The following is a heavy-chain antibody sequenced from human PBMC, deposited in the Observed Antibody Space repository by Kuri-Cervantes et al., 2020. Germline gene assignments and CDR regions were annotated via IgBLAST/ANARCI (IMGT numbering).Heavy chain of an antibody. V-gene: IGHV2-5*02. CDR2: IYWDDDK. J-gene: IGHJ5*02. D-gene: IGHD3-3*01. Sequence: SGPTLVKPTQTLTLTCTFSGFSLSTSGVGVGWIRQPPGKALEWLALIYWDDDKRYSPSLKSRLTITKDTSKNQVVLTMTNMDPVDTATYYCAHMSYDFWSGSPNWFDPWGLGTLVTVSS. CDR1: GFSLSTSGVG. CDR3: AHMSYDFWSGSPNWFDP.